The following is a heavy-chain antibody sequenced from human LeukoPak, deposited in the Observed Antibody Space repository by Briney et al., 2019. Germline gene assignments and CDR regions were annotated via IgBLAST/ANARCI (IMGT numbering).Heavy chain of an antibody. CDR1: GGTFSSYA. D-gene: IGHD2-15*01. J-gene: IGHJ4*02. V-gene: IGHV1-69*04. CDR2: IMPILGIA. CDR3: ARDRCGGLSGGSCRRPPDYFDY. Sequence: SVKVSCKASGGTFSSYAISWVRQAPGQGLEWMGRIMPILGIANYAQKFQGRVTITADKSTSTAYMELSSLRSEDTAVYYCARDRCGGLSGGSCRRPPDYFDYWGQGTLVTVSS.